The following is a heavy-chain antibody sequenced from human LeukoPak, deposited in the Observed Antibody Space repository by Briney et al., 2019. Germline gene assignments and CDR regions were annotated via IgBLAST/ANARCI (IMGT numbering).Heavy chain of an antibody. V-gene: IGHV3-21*01. CDR3: ARSIGRGLVLRYFAWDY. CDR1: GFTFSSYS. Sequence: PGGSLRLSCAASGFTFSSYSMNWVRQAPGKGLEWVSSISSSSSYIYYADSVKGRFTISRDNAKNSLYLQMNSLRAEDTAVYYCARSIGRGLVLRYFAWDYWGQGTLVTVSS. CDR2: ISSSSSYI. D-gene: IGHD3-9*01. J-gene: IGHJ4*02.